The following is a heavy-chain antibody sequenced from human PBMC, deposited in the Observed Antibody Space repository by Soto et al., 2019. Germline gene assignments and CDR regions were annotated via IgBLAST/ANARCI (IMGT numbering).Heavy chain of an antibody. CDR1: GFSFNAYS. D-gene: IGHD2-8*02. Sequence: DVQLLESGGSLVQPGGSLRLSCAASGFSFNAYSLRWDRQAAGKGLQWVSAISTTGGSTYYADSVKGRFTISSDNSQNTLSLQMNSLTADYTAVYYCARPDGATYDFRYWGQGTLVTVSS. J-gene: IGHJ4*02. V-gene: IGHV3-23*01. CDR3: ARPDGATYDFRY. CDR2: ISTTGGST.